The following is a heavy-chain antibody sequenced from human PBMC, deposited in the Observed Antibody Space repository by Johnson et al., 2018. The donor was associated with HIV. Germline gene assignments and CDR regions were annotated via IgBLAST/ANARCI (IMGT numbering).Heavy chain of an antibody. CDR1: GFTFSSYA. CDR2: INNDGSSP. CDR3: AKSPGKDNGGNSGGIDF. J-gene: IGHJ3*01. D-gene: IGHD4-23*01. Sequence: VQLVESGGGVVRPGGSLRLSCAASGFTFSSYAMSWVRQAPGKGLEWVSRINNDGSSPNYADSVKGRFTLSRDNAKNSLYLQMNSLRAEDTAVYYCAKSPGKDNGGNSGGIDFWGQGTRVTVSS. V-gene: IGHV3-23*04.